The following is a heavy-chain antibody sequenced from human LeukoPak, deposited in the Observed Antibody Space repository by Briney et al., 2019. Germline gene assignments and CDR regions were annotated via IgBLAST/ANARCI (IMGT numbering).Heavy chain of an antibody. V-gene: IGHV1-2*02. J-gene: IGHJ3*02. CDR1: GYTFTGYY. Sequence: ASMKVSCKASGYTFTGYYIYWVRRAPGQGLEWMGWINPNSGGTTYAQKFQGRVTMTRDTSISTAYMELSRLRSDDTAVYYCARGGPLLAFDIWGQGTMVTVSS. CDR3: ARGGPLLAFDI. CDR2: INPNSGGT.